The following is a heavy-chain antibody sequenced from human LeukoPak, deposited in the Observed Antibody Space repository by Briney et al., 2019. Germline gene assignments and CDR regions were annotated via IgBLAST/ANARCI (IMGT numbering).Heavy chain of an antibody. D-gene: IGHD6-6*01. CDR2: IYYSGST. Sequence: SETLSLTCTVSGGSISSYYWSWIRQPPGKGLEWIGYIYYSGSTNYNPSLKSRVTISVDTSKNQFSLKLSSVTAADTAVYYCASEYSSFYYYYMDVWGKGTTVTVSS. J-gene: IGHJ6*03. CDR1: GGSISSYY. CDR3: ASEYSSFYYYYMDV. V-gene: IGHV4-59*08.